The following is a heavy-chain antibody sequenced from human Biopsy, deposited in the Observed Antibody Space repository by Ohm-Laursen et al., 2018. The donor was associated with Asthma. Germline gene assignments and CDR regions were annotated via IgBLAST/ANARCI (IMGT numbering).Heavy chain of an antibody. V-gene: IGHV4-61*01. D-gene: IGHD2-15*01. CDR1: GGSVSSGSYY. CDR2: ISYSGST. J-gene: IGHJ2*01. CDR3: ARVPTTLRFFDL. Sequence: SETLSLTCTVSGGSVSSGSYYWSWIRQPPGKGLAWGSYISYSGSTDCNPSLKSRLSISMDTSKIQFSLKLSSVTAADTAVYYCARVPTTLRFFDLWGRGTLVTVSS.